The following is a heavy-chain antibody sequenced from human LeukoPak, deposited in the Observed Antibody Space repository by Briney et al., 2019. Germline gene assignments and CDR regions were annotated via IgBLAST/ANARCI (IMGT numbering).Heavy chain of an antibody. CDR1: GYTFASYY. D-gene: IGHD3-10*01. Sequence: ASVKVSCKASGYTFASYYMHWVRQAPGQGLEWMGIINPSGGNTSYAQKFQGRVTMTRDTSTSTVYMELSSLRSEDTAVYYCARAGVITMVRGVIINDAFDIWGQGTMVTVSS. V-gene: IGHV1-46*01. CDR3: ARAGVITMVRGVIINDAFDI. J-gene: IGHJ3*02. CDR2: INPSGGNT.